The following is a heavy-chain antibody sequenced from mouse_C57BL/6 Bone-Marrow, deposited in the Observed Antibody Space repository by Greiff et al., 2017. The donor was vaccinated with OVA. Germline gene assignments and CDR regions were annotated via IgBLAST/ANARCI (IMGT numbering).Heavy chain of an antibody. CDR1: GYTFTRYW. CDR3: ARWYYAMDY. Sequence: VQLVASGAELATPGASVKLSCKASGYTFTRYWMPWVKQRPGQGLEWIGYLTPSSGYTQYNQQFKDKATLTAEKSSSTAYMQLSSLTYEDAAAYYCARWYYAMDYWGQGTAVTVSS. J-gene: IGHJ4*01. CDR2: LTPSSGYT. V-gene: IGHV1-7*01.